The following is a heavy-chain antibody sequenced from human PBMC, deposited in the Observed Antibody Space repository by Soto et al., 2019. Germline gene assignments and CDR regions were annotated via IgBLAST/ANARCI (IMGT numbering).Heavy chain of an antibody. J-gene: IGHJ4*02. D-gene: IGHD2-21*02. CDR2: ISGTTDTI. Sequence: GGSLRLSCAASGFTFKTFVMNWVRQAPGKGLEWVSYISGTTDTINFADSVRGRFTISRDNAKNSMFLQMDSLRDADTAVYYCVRQRGVMTDFAYFDSWGQGTLVTGSS. CDR3: VRQRGVMTDFAYFDS. CDR1: GFTFKTFV. V-gene: IGHV3-48*02.